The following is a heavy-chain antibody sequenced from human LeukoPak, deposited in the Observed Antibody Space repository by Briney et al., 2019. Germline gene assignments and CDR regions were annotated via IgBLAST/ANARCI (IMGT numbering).Heavy chain of an antibody. CDR2: IWYDGSNK. V-gene: IGHV3-33*08. D-gene: IGHD6-19*01. CDR3: ARDYDSSGWCIWFDP. J-gene: IGHJ5*02. CDR1: GFTFSSYG. Sequence: GRSLRLSCAASGFTFSSYGMHWVRQAPGKGLEWVAVIWYDGSNKYYADSVKGRFTISRDNSKNTLYLQMNSLRAEDTAVYYCARDYDSSGWCIWFDPWGQGTLVTVSS.